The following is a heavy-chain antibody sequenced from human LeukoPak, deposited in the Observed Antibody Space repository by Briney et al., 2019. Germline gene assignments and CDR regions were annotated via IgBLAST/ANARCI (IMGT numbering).Heavy chain of an antibody. CDR3: ARTVLREWLVTPFDY. V-gene: IGHV6-1*01. CDR2: TYYRSKWYN. CDR1: GDSVSSNCAA. J-gene: IGHJ4*02. Sequence: SQTLSLTCAISGDSVSSNCAAWNWIRQSPSRGLEWLGRTYYRSKWYNDYAVSVKSRITINPDTSKNQFSLQLNSVTPEDTAVYYCARTVLREWLVTPFDYWGQGTLVAVSS. D-gene: IGHD6-19*01.